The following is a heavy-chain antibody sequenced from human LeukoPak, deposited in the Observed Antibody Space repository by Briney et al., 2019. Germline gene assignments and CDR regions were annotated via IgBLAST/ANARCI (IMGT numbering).Heavy chain of an antibody. V-gene: IGHV4-61*05. CDR1: GDSITSGSYY. J-gene: IGHJ3*02. CDR2: IYYSGST. Sequence: PSGTLSLTCTVSGDSITSGSYYWGWIRQPPGRGLEWIGYIYYSGSTNYNPSLKSRVTISVDTSKNQFSLKLSSVTAADTAVYYCARHEAPGIVPGDGAFDIWGQGTMVTVSS. CDR3: ARHEAPGIVPGDGAFDI. D-gene: IGHD2-2*01.